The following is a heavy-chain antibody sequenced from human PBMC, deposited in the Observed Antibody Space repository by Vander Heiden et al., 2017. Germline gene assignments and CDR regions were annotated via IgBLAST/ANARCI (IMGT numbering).Heavy chain of an antibody. J-gene: IGHJ4*02. V-gene: IGHV3-11*01. CDR2: INRDSTTI. D-gene: IGHD5-12*01. Sequence: QVQLVESGGGLVKPGGSQRLSCAASGFIFDNYYMSWIRLAPGKGLEWVSYINRDSTTIYYTDSVQGRFTISRDNAKNSLYLQMNSLRAEDTAVYYCFAGYNDIDYWGQGTLVTVSS. CDR1: GFIFDNYY. CDR3: FAGYNDIDY.